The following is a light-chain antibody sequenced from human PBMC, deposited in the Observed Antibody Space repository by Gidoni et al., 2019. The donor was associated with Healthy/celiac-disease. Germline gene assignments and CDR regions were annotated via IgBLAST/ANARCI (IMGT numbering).Light chain of an antibody. J-gene: IGKJ4*01. Sequence: EIVLTQSPGTLSLSPGARATLSCRASQSVSSSYLALYQQKPGQAPRVLIFDASSRATGIPDRFSGSGSGTDFTLTISRLEPEDFAVYYCQQYGSSPTFGGGTKVEIK. CDR2: DAS. CDR1: QSVSSSY. V-gene: IGKV3-20*01. CDR3: QQYGSSPT.